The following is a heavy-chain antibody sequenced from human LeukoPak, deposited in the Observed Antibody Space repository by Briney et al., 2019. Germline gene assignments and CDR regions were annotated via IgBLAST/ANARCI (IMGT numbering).Heavy chain of an antibody. D-gene: IGHD3-10*01. CDR3: ARDLGRGGDY. CDR2: ISSSGSTI. Sequence: PGGSLRLSCAASGFTFSSYEMNWVRQAPGKGLEWVSYISSSGSTIYYADSVKGRFTISRDNAKNSLYLQMNGLRAEDTAVYYCARDLGRGGDYWGQGTLVTVSS. CDR1: GFTFSSYE. J-gene: IGHJ4*02. V-gene: IGHV3-48*03.